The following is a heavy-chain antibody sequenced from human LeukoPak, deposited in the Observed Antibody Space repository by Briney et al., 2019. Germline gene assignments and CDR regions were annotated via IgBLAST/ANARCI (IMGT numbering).Heavy chain of an antibody. V-gene: IGHV3-30*02. CDR3: AKDLTYYYGSGKSS. J-gene: IGHJ4*02. CDR1: GFTFNSYG. D-gene: IGHD3-10*01. Sequence: PGGSLRLSCAASGFTFNSYGMHWVRQAPGKGLEWVAFIRYDGSNKYYADSVKGRFTISRDNSKNTLYLQMNSLRAEDTAVYYCAKDLTYYYGSGKSSWGPGTLVTVSS. CDR2: IRYDGSNK.